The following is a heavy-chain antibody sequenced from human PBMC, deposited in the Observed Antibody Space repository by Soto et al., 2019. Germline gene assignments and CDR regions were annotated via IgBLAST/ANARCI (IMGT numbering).Heavy chain of an antibody. CDR1: GGSFSGYY. CDR3: ATGSFFQYYDFSSGQDAFDI. D-gene: IGHD3-3*01. CDR2: INHSGST. V-gene: IGHV4-34*01. J-gene: IGHJ3*02. Sequence: PSETLSLTCAVYGGSFSGYYWSWIRQPPGKGLEWIGEINHSGSTNYNPSLKSRVTISVDTSKNQFSLKLSSVTAADTAVYYCATGSFFQYYDFSSGQDAFDIWGQGPMVTVSS.